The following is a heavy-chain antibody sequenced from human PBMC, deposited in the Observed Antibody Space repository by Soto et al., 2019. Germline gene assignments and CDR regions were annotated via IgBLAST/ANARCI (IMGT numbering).Heavy chain of an antibody. CDR1: GGSISSGDYY. D-gene: IGHD3-3*01. V-gene: IGHV4-30-4*01. J-gene: IGHJ4*02. CDR2: IYYSGST. CDR3: ARDNDFWSGYYID. Sequence: SETLSLTCTVSGGSISSGDYYWSWIRQPPGKGLEWIGYIYYSGSTYYNPSLKSRVTISVDTSKNQFSLKLSSVTAADTAVYYCARDNDFWSGYYIDWGQGTLVTVSS.